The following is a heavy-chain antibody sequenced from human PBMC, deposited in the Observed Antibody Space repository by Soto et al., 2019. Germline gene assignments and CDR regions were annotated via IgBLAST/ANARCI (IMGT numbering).Heavy chain of an antibody. D-gene: IGHD3-16*01. Sequence: SVKVSCKASGCTFTSSAVQWVRQARGQRLEWIGWIVVGSGNTNYAQKFQESVTITRDMSTSTAHMELSSLRYEDTAVYYCAAELGYYYYGMDGWGQGTTVAVS. CDR3: AAELGYYYYGMDG. CDR2: IVVGSGNT. CDR1: GCTFTSSA. V-gene: IGHV1-58*01. J-gene: IGHJ6*01.